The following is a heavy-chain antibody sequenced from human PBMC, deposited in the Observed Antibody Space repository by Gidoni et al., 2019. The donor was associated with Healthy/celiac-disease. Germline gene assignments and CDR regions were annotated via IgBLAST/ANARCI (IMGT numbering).Heavy chain of an antibody. V-gene: IGHV3-23*01. CDR2: ISGSGGST. CDR1: GFTFSSYA. CDR3: AKAVRNDSSPFWYYYYGMDV. D-gene: IGHD3-3*01. J-gene: IGHJ6*02. Sequence: EVQLLESGGGLVQPGGSLRLSCAASGFTFSSYAMSWVRPAPGKGPEVVAAISGSGGSTYYADSVKGRFTISRDNSKNTLYLQMNSLRAEDTAVYYCAKAVRNDSSPFWYYYYGMDVWGQGTTVTVSS.